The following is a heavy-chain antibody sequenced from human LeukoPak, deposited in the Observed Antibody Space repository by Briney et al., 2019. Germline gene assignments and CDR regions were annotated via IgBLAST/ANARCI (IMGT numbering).Heavy chain of an antibody. V-gene: IGHV1-8*01. CDR1: GYTFTSYD. J-gene: IGHJ6*02. CDR2: MNPNSGNT. Sequence: ASVKVSCKASGYTFTSYDINWVRQATGQGLEWMGWMNPNSGNTGYAQKFQGRVTMTRNTSISTAYMELSSLRSEDTAVYYCARVGSSSWYYYYYGMDVWSQGTTVTVSS. CDR3: ARVGSSSWYYYYYGMDV. D-gene: IGHD6-13*01.